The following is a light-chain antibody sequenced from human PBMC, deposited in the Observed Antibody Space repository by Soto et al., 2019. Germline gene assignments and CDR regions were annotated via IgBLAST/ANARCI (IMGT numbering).Light chain of an antibody. CDR1: QSVSSD. CDR2: DAS. Sequence: EIVMTQSPATLSVSPGERATLSCRASQSVSSDLAWYQQKPGQAPRLLIYDASTRATGSPGRFSGGGSGTEFTLTISSLQSEDFAVYCCQQYNNWPRTFGQGTKVEIK. J-gene: IGKJ1*01. CDR3: QQYNNWPRT. V-gene: IGKV3-15*01.